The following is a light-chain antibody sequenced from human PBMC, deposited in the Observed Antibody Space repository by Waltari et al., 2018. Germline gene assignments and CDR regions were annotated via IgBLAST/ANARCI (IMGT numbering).Light chain of an antibody. CDR2: ADN. Sequence: QSMLTQPPSVSGAPGQRVTISCTGTSSNIGAGYAVHWYQQLPGTAPRVFIFADNKRPSGVPDRFSGFKSGTSASLVIAGLQSEDEADYCCQSYDGNLRVSVFGGGTKLTVL. V-gene: IGLV1-40*01. CDR1: SSNIGAGYA. CDR3: QSYDGNLRVSV. J-gene: IGLJ2*01.